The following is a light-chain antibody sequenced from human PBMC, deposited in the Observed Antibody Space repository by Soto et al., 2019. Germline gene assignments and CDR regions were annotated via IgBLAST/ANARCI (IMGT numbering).Light chain of an antibody. J-gene: IGKJ1*01. CDR1: QSISSH. CDR2: AAS. CDR3: QQSYSTPRT. Sequence: DIQMTQTPSSLSASVGDRVTITCRASQSISSHLNWYQQKPGKAPKLLIYAASSLQSGVPSRFRGNGSGTDFTLTISSLQPEDFATFYCQQSYSTPRTFGQGTKVEIK. V-gene: IGKV1-39*01.